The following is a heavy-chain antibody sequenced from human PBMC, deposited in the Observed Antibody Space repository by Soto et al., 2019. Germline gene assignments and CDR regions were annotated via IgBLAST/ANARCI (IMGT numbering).Heavy chain of an antibody. Sequence: PGESLKISCKGSGYRFNNYWIGWVRQMPGKGLEWMGIIYPGDSDTRYSPSFQGQVTISADKSINTAYLQRSSLKASDTAMYYCARDDCSGTTCYEFDYWGQATQVTVSS. CDR1: GYRFNNYW. CDR2: IYPGDSDT. J-gene: IGHJ4*02. V-gene: IGHV5-51*01. D-gene: IGHD2-2*01. CDR3: ARDDCSGTTCYEFDY.